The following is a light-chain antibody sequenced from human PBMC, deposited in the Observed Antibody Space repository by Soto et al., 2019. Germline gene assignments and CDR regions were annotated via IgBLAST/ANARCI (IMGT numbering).Light chain of an antibody. CDR2: EVN. Sequence: QSALTQPPSASGSPGQSVTISCTGTSSDVGGHIYVSWYQQHPGKAPKLVIYEVNKRPSGVPDRFSGSKSGNTDSLTVSGLQTEYEADYYCSSNAGSNNLQFGGGTTLTVL. J-gene: IGLJ2*01. V-gene: IGLV2-8*01. CDR3: SSNAGSNNLQ. CDR1: SSDVGGHIY.